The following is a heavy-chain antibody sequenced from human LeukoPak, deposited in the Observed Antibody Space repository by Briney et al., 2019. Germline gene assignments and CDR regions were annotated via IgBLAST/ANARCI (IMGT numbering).Heavy chain of an antibody. CDR3: ARSGIAARPGIGY. CDR2: ISSSGSTI. D-gene: IGHD6-6*01. CDR1: GFTFSSYE. Sequence: GGSLRLSCAASGFTFSSYEMNWLRQAPGKGLEWVSYISSSGSTIYYADSVKGRFTISRDNAKNSLYLQMNSLRAEDTAVYYCARSGIAARPGIGYWGQGTLVTVSS. V-gene: IGHV3-48*03. J-gene: IGHJ4*02.